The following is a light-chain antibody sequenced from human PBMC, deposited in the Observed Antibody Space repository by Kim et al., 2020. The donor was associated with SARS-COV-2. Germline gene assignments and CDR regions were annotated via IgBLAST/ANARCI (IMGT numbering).Light chain of an antibody. Sequence: DIVMTQSPEYLAVSLGERATIYCKASQSLLYTFNNKNYLAWYQQKPGQPPKLLISWASTRGSGVPDRFSGSGSGTDFTLTISSLQAEDVAVYHCQQYYSTPETFGRGTKVDIK. CDR1: QSLLYTFNNKNY. V-gene: IGKV4-1*01. CDR3: QQYYSTPET. J-gene: IGKJ1*01. CDR2: WAS.